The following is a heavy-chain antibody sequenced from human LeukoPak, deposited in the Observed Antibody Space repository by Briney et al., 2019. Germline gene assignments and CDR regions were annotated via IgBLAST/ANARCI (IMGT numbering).Heavy chain of an antibody. Sequence: ASVKVSCKASGYTFISYDIDWVRQATGQGLEWMGWMSPKSGNTDYAQKFQGRVTMTRNTSINTACLELSSLRSDDTAVYFCARGVGGLGNMDVWGKGTTVIISS. CDR1: GYTFISYD. CDR3: ARGVGGLGNMDV. CDR2: MSPKSGNT. D-gene: IGHD3-16*01. J-gene: IGHJ6*03. V-gene: IGHV1-8*01.